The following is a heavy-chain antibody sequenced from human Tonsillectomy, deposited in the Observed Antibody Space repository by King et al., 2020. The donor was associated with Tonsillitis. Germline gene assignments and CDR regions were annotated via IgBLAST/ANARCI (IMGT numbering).Heavy chain of an antibody. Sequence: VQLQESGPGLLKPSETLSLTCTVSGGSISGDYWSWIRQPPGKGLEWIANIYDSGTTNYNPSLKRRVTISIDTSKNQFSLKLSSVTAADTAVYYWAREISTDVDTSMVAAFDIWGQGTMVTVS. J-gene: IGHJ3*02. CDR1: GGSISGDY. CDR3: AREISTDVDTSMVAAFDI. V-gene: IGHV4-59*01. D-gene: IGHD5-18*01. CDR2: IYDSGTT.